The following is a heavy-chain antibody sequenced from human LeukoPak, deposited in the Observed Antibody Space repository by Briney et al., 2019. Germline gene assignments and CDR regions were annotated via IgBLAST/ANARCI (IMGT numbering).Heavy chain of an antibody. CDR3: ARENGYVIYY. CDR2: INHSGST. D-gene: IGHD1-1*01. V-gene: IGHV4-34*01. CDR1: GGSISSYY. J-gene: IGHJ4*02. Sequence: PSETLSLTCTVSGGSISSYYWSWIRQPPGKGLEWIGEINHSGSTNYNPSLKSRVTISVDTSKNQFSLKLSSVTAADTAMYYCARENGYVIYYWGQGTLVTVSS.